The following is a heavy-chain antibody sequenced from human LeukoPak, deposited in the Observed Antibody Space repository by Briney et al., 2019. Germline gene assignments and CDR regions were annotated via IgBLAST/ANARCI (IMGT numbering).Heavy chain of an antibody. Sequence: ASVKVSCKASGGTFSSYAISWVRQAPGQGLEWMGGIIPIFGTANYAQKFQGRVTITTDESTSTAYMELSSLRSEDTAVYYCARDPRLIAVAGTRVIGWFDPWGQGTLVTVSS. V-gene: IGHV1-69*05. D-gene: IGHD6-19*01. J-gene: IGHJ5*02. CDR1: GGTFSSYA. CDR2: IIPIFGTA. CDR3: ARDPRLIAVAGTRVIGWFDP.